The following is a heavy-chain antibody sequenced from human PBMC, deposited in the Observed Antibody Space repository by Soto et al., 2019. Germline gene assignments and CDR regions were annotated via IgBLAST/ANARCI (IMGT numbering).Heavy chain of an antibody. J-gene: IGHJ6*02. Sequence: SQTLSLTCAISGDSVSSDNAAWNWIRQSPSRGLEWLGRAYYRSKWYIEYAPSVNSRITINPDTSKNQLSLQLISVNLEDTAVYYCVRSRVFIAVTSVTNYYYYYGMAVWGQGTSVTVSS. CDR2: AYYRSKWYI. V-gene: IGHV6-1*01. CDR3: VRSRVFIAVTSVTNYYYYYGMAV. D-gene: IGHD6-19*01. CDR1: GDSVSSDNAA.